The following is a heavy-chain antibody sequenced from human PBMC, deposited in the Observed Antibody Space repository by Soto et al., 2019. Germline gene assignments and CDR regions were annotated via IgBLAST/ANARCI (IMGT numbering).Heavy chain of an antibody. V-gene: IGHV3-23*01. CDR1: GFTFSSYA. CDR3: AKVERAVAGIID. J-gene: IGHJ4*02. Sequence: EVQLLESGGGLVQPGGSLRLSCAASGFTFSSYAMSWVRQAHGKGLDWVSAISVSVGSTYYADSVKGRFTISRDNSKNTLYLQMNSLRAEDTAVYYCAKVERAVAGIIDWGQGTLVTVSS. D-gene: IGHD6-19*01. CDR2: ISVSVGST.